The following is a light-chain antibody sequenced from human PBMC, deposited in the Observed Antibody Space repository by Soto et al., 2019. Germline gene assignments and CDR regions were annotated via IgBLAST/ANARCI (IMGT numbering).Light chain of an antibody. CDR2: RDN. V-gene: IGLV1-47*01. CDR3: AAWDDSLSGVV. Sequence: QSVLTQPPSASGTPGQRVTISCSGSSSNIGSNYVYWYQQLPGTDPKLLIYRDNHRPSGVPDRFSGSKSGTSAALAIIGLRSEDDADYYCAAWDDSLSGVVFGGGTKVTVL. CDR1: SSNIGSNY. J-gene: IGLJ2*01.